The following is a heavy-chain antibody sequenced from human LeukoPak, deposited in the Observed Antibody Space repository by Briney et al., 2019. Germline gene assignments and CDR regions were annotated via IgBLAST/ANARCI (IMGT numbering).Heavy chain of an antibody. CDR3: ARGPTPRDGYNSWGLRRARYYFDY. V-gene: IGHV4-39*01. D-gene: IGHD5-24*01. J-gene: IGHJ4*02. Sequence: SETLSLTCTVSGGSISSSSYYWGWIRQPPGKGLEWIGSIYYSGSTYYNPSLKSQVTISVDTSKNQFSLKLSSVTAADTAVYYCARGPTPRDGYNSWGLRRARYYFDYWGQGTLVTVSS. CDR2: IYYSGST. CDR1: GGSISSSSYY.